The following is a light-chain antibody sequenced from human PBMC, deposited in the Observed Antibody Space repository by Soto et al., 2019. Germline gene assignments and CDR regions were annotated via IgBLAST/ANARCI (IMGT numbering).Light chain of an antibody. CDR3: QQSRFT. J-gene: IGKJ3*01. CDR2: GAS. CDR1: QSVDSNY. V-gene: IGKV3-20*01. Sequence: VLTQSPGTLSLSPGERATLSCRASQSVDSNYFAWYQQKPGQAPRLLIYGASYRATGIPDRFSGSGSGTDFTLTISRLEPEDFAVYYCQQSRFTCGPGTRVEI.